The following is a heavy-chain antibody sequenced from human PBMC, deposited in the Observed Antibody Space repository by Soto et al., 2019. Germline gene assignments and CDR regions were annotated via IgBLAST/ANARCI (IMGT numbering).Heavy chain of an antibody. CDR3: AKDSGYCSCGSCYPALDY. D-gene: IGHD2-15*01. CDR1: GFTFSSYG. Sequence: QVQLVESGGGVVQPGRSLRLSCAASGFTFSSYGMHWVRQAPGKGLEWVAVISYDGSNKYYADSVKGRFTISRDNSKNTLYLQMNSLRAEDTAVYYCAKDSGYCSCGSCYPALDYWGQGTLVTVSS. J-gene: IGHJ4*02. V-gene: IGHV3-30*18. CDR2: ISYDGSNK.